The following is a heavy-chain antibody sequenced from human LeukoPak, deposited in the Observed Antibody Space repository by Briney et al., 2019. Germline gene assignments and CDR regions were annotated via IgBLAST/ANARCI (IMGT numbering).Heavy chain of an antibody. D-gene: IGHD4-23*01. CDR1: GFIFINAW. CDR2: IRSKAYGGTT. V-gene: IGHV3-49*04. CDR3: TRGHYGGNSGY. Sequence: PGGSLRLSCAASGFIFINAWMNWVRQAPGKGLEWVSFIRSKAYGGTTEYAASVKGRFTISRDDSKSIAYLQMNSLKTEDTAVYYCTRGHYGGNSGYWGQGTLVTVSS. J-gene: IGHJ4*02.